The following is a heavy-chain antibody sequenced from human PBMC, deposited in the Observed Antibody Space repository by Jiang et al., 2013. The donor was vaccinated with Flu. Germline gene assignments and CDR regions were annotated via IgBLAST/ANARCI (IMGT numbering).Heavy chain of an antibody. CDR1: GGSISSYY. D-gene: IGHD6-19*01. V-gene: IGHV4-59*01. Sequence: GSGLVKPSETLSLTCTVSGGSISSYYWSWIRQPPGKGLEWIGYIYYSGSTNYNPSLKSRVTISVDTSKNQFSLKLSSVTAADTAVYYCARVGRIAVAGLVDYWGQGTLVTVSS. J-gene: IGHJ4*02. CDR3: ARVGRIAVAGLVDY. CDR2: IYYSGST.